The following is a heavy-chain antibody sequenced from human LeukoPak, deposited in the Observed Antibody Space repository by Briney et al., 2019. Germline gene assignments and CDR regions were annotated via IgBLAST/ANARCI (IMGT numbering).Heavy chain of an antibody. CDR1: GFTFSSYA. Sequence: PGGSLRLSCAASGFTFSSYAMSWVRQAPGKGLEWVSAISGSGGSTYYADSVKGRFTISRDNSKNTLYLQMNSLRAEDTAVYYCARDPRDIDAFDIWGQGTMVTVSS. CDR3: ARDPRDIDAFDI. J-gene: IGHJ3*02. V-gene: IGHV3-23*01. D-gene: IGHD2-15*01. CDR2: ISGSGGST.